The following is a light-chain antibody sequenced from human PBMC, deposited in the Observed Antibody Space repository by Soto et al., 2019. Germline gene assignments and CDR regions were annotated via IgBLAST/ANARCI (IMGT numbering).Light chain of an antibody. CDR2: DVS. V-gene: IGLV2-14*03. CDR3: SSYTSSSTHV. J-gene: IGLJ1*01. CDR1: RSDVGAYTF. Sequence: QSALTQPASVSGSPGQSITISCTGTRSDVGAYTFVSWYQQNPDKVPKLMIFDVSSRPSGVSDRFSGSKSGNTASLTISGLQPEDEADYYCSSYTSSSTHVFGSGTKLTVL.